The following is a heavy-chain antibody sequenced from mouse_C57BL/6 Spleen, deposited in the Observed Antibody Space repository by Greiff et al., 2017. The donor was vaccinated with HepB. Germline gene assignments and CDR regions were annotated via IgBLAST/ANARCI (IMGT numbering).Heavy chain of an antibody. D-gene: IGHD2-4*01. Sequence: QVQLQQPGAELVKPGASVKMSCKASGYTFTSYWITWVKQRPGQGLEWIGDIYPGSGSTNYNEKFKSKATLTVDTSSSTAYMQLSSLTSEDAAVDYCAREGDDSSWFAYWGQGTLVTVSA. CDR1: GYTFTSYW. CDR2: IYPGSGST. V-gene: IGHV1-55*01. J-gene: IGHJ3*01. CDR3: AREGDDSSWFAY.